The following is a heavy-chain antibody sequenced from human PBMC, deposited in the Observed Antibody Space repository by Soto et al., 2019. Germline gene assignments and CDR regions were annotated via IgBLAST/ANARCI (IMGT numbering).Heavy chain of an antibody. J-gene: IGHJ5*02. Sequence: SETLSLTCTVSGGSISNYYWSWIRQPAGKGLEWIRRIYTSGNTNYNPSLKGRGTRSVEMYKHQYSLELSSAAAANHAVYYCASYHTRDNGRASDPWREPTLETVSS. CDR1: GGSISNYY. CDR3: ASYHTRDNGRASDP. D-gene: IGHD1-1*01. V-gene: IGHV4-4*07. CDR2: IYTSGNT.